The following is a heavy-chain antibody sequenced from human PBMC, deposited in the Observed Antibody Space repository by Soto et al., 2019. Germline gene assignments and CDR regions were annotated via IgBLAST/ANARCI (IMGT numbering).Heavy chain of an antibody. CDR1: GGTFSSYA. CDR2: IIPIFGTA. D-gene: IGHD6-19*01. CDR3: ARDPYSSGWYSNWFDP. V-gene: IGHV1-69*06. J-gene: IGHJ5*02. Sequence: GASVKVSCKASGGTFSSYAISWVRQAPGQGLEWMGGIIPIFGTANYAQKFQGRVTITADKSTSTAYMELSSLRSEDTAVYYCARDPYSSGWYSNWFDPWGQGTLVTVSS.